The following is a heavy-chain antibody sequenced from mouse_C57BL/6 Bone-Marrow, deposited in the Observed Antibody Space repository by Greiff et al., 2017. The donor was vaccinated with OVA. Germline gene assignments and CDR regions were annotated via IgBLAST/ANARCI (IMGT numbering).Heavy chain of an antibody. CDR2: IDPVSGDT. CDR1: GYTFTDHT. J-gene: IGHJ4*01. CDR3: GRSSGLRPDAMDY. V-gene: IGHV1-11*01. D-gene: IGHD2-4*01. Sequence: VQLQQSGAELASPGASVTLSCKASGYTFTDHTMNWVKKRPGQGLEWIGRIDPVSGDTNYNQKFMGKATFSVDRSSSTVYMLLNSLTSEDPAVYNCGRSSGLRPDAMDYWGQGTSVTVSS.